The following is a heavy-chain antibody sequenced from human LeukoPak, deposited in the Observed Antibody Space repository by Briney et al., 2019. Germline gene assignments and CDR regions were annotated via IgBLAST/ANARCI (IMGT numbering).Heavy chain of an antibody. D-gene: IGHD3-9*01. CDR2: ICYRGST. J-gene: IGHJ5*02. CDR3: ARDPVGIRNFHWLYQPPNWFDP. V-gene: IGHV4-39*07. CDR1: RGSISRSSYY. Sequence: SETLSLTCTVSRGSISRSSYYCGWSRQPPGKGLEWLGSICYRGSTYYTPSLTSRVTISVDTSKNHFSLKLSPVTAADTAVYYCARDPVGIRNFHWLYQPPNWFDPWGQGTLVTVSS.